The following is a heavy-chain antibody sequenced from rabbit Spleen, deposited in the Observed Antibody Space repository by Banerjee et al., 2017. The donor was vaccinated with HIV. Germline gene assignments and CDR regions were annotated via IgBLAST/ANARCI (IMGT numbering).Heavy chain of an antibody. CDR3: ARDTSSSFSSYGMDL. Sequence: QALEESGGDMVKSGASLTLTCIASGVSFSGSSYMCWVRHAPGKGLEWIACIEAGSSSFTYFASWAKGRFTISRTSSTTVTLQMTSLTAADTATYFCARDTSSSFSSYGMDLWGQGTLVTVS. CDR1: GVSFSGSSY. V-gene: IGHV1S40*01. D-gene: IGHD1-1*01. CDR2: IEAGSSSFT. J-gene: IGHJ6*01.